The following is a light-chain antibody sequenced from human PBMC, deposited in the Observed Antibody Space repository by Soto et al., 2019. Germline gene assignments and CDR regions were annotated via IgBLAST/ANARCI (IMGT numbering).Light chain of an antibody. Sequence: QPVLTQPPSVSGAPGQRVTISCTGSSSNIGAGYDVHWYQQLPGTAPKLLIYGNSNRPSGVPDRFSGSKSGTSASLAITGLQAEDEADYYCQSYDSSRSGPVVFGGGTKVTVL. J-gene: IGLJ2*01. CDR3: QSYDSSRSGPVV. V-gene: IGLV1-40*01. CDR1: SSNIGAGYD. CDR2: GNS.